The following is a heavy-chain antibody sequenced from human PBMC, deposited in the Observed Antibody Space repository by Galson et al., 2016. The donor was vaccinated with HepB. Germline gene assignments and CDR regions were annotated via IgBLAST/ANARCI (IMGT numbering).Heavy chain of an antibody. CDR2: IIPYFATA. CDR1: GGTFSNYA. V-gene: IGHV1-69*13. Sequence: SVKVSCKASGGTFSNYAISWVRQAPGQGLEWMGGIIPYFATANYAQKFQGRVTITADQSTSTAYMELSSLRSEDTALYYCARSGSMIVLFITGGVDAFDIWGQGTMVTVSS. CDR3: ARSGSMIVLFITGGVDAFDI. J-gene: IGHJ3*02. D-gene: IGHD3-22*01.